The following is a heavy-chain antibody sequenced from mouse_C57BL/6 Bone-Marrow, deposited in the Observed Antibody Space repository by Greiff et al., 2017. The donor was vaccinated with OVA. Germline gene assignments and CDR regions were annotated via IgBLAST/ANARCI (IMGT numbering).Heavy chain of an antibody. J-gene: IGHJ1*03. CDR1: GFTFSDYG. V-gene: IGHV5-15*01. Sequence: EVQLVASGGGLVQPGGSLKLSCAASGFTFSDYGMAWVRQAPRKGPEWVAFISNLAYSIYYADTVTGRFTISRENAKNTLYLEMSSLRSEDTAMYYCARRLPYDYDGYFDVWGTGTTVTVSS. CDR2: ISNLAYSI. D-gene: IGHD2-4*01. CDR3: ARRLPYDYDGYFDV.